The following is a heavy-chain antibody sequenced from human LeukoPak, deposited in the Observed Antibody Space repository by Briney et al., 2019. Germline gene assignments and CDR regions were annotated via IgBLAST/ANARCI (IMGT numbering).Heavy chain of an antibody. CDR1: GGSISSSSYY. Sequence: SETLSLTCTVSGGSISSSSYYWGWIRQPPGKGLEWIGSIYYSGSTYYNPSLKSRVTISVDTSKNQFSLKLSSVTAADTAVYYCARVLTPMTTVTMSWFDPWGQGTLVTVSS. D-gene: IGHD4-17*01. CDR3: ARVLTPMTTVTMSWFDP. CDR2: IYYSGST. V-gene: IGHV4-39*07. J-gene: IGHJ5*02.